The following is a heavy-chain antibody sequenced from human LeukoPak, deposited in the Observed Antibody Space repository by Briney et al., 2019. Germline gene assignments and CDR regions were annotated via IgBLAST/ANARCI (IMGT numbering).Heavy chain of an antibody. V-gene: IGHV3-21*01. Sequence: GGSLRLSCAAGRYTFSDFSVNWVHQAPGKGLEWVSSISVRSNYRYYADSVRGRFTISRDDARDSLFLQMNSLRAEDTAVYFCVRLKRHNDRSGYYHDYDYWGQGTLVTVSS. CDR1: RYTFSDFS. J-gene: IGHJ4*02. CDR2: ISVRSNYR. D-gene: IGHD3-22*01. CDR3: VRLKRHNDRSGYYHDYDY.